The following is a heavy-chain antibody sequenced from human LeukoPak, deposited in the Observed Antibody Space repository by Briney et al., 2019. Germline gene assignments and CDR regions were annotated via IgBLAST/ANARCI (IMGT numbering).Heavy chain of an antibody. J-gene: IGHJ3*01. CDR1: GGSISSSSYY. V-gene: IGHV4-39*01. D-gene: IGHD2-2*01. CDR2: IYYSGST. CDR3: VRHHKYCSSTSCYKVGDPTDAFAL. Sequence: SETLSLTCTVSGGSISSSSYYWGWIRQPPGKGLEWIGSIYYSGSTYYNPSLKSRITVSVDTSKNQFSLKLSSVTAADTAVYYCVRHHKYCSSTSCYKVGDPTDAFALWGLGTMVTVSS.